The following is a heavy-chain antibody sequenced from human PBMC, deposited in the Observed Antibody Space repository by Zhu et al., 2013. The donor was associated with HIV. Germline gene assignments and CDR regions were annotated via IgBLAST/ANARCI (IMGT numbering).Heavy chain of an antibody. J-gene: IGHJ3*02. CDR2: IIPIFGTA. CDR1: GGTFSSYA. CDR3: ARVLSQRDAFDM. Sequence: QVQLVQSGAEVKKPGSSVKVSCKASGGTFSSYAISWVRQAPGQGLEWMGGIIPIFGTANYTQKFQGRVTITADESTGTVYMELSSLKSEDTAMYYCARVLSQRDAFDMWGQGTMLTVS. V-gene: IGHV1-69*01.